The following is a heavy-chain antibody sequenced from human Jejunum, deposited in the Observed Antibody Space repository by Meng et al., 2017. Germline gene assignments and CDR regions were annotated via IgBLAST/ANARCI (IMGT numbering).Heavy chain of an antibody. V-gene: IGHV4-34*01. D-gene: IGHD4-17*01. CDR3: ARALGAYGDSGFAY. CDR2: ISHSGST. CDR1: GGSLKDFY. J-gene: IGHJ4*02. Sequence: QLRPQQRGAGLLKPSETRSLTCAVSGGSLKDFYWNWIRQPPGKGLEWIGEISHSGSTNYNPSLKSRVTISVDRSQNQLSLKLTSVSGTDTAVYFCARALGAYGDSGFAYWGQGALVTVSS.